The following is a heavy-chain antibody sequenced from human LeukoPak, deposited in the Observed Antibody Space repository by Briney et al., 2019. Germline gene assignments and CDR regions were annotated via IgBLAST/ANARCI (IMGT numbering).Heavy chain of an antibody. J-gene: IGHJ4*02. CDR1: GFTFSSYW. CDR2: IKQDGSEK. CDR3: ARQGGSFFSFSTFFDY. V-gene: IGHV3-7*01. D-gene: IGHD1-26*01. Sequence: GGSLRLSCSASGFTFSSYWMSWVRQAPGKGLEWVANIKQDGSEKYYVDSVKGRFTISRDNAKNSLYLQMNGLRAEDTAVYYCARQGGSFFSFSTFFDYWGQGTLVTVSS.